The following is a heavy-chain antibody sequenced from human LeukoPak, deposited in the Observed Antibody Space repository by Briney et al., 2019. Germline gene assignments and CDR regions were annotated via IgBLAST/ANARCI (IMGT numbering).Heavy chain of an antibody. J-gene: IGHJ4*02. D-gene: IGHD3-10*01. CDR2: IKQDGSEK. CDR3: ARWIGGFDY. Sequence: GGSLRLSCAASGFTFSDYWMNWVRQTPGKGLEWVANIKQDGSEKYYLDFVEGRFTISRDNVKNSLYLQMNSLRAEDTAVYYCARWIGGFDYWGQGTLVTVSS. CDR1: GFTFSDYW. V-gene: IGHV3-7*01.